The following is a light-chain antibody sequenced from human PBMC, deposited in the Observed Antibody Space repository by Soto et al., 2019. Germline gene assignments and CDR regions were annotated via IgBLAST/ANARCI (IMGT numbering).Light chain of an antibody. J-gene: IGKJ2*01. Sequence: EIVMTQSPATLSVSPGERATLSCRASQSLSGNLAWYQQKPGQSPSLLIYGASKRATGVPVRFSASGSGTEFTLTISSLRSEDFAVYYCQQYYNWPYTFGQGTKLEIK. CDR3: QQYYNWPYT. V-gene: IGKV3-15*01. CDR1: QSLSGN. CDR2: GAS.